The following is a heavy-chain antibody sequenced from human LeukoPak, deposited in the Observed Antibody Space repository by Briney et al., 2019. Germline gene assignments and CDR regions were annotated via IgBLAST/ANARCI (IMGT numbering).Heavy chain of an antibody. D-gene: IGHD7-27*01. J-gene: IGHJ4*02. Sequence: GGVLRLSCAASGFTFSSYWMSWVRQAPGKGLEWVANIKQDGSEKYYVDSVKGRFTISRDNAKNSLYLQMNSLRAEDTAVYYCASARGIFFWGVDYWGQGTLVTVSS. CDR2: IKQDGSEK. CDR3: ASARGIFFWGVDY. CDR1: GFTFSSYW. V-gene: IGHV3-7*01.